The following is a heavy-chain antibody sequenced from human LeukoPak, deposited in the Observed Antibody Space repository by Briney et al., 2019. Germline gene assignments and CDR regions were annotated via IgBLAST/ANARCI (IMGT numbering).Heavy chain of an antibody. D-gene: IGHD3-9*01. J-gene: IGHJ4*02. CDR1: GFTVINNY. CDR3: ARSALNYDILTSYYWSRSLDY. V-gene: IGHV3-53*01. Sequence: GGSLRLSCAASGFTVINNYMSWVRQAPGKGLEWVSVIYSGDTTYYADSVKGRFIISRDNSKNTLYLQMNSLRAEDTAVYYCARSALNYDILTSYYWSRSLDYWGQGTLVTVSS. CDR2: IYSGDTT.